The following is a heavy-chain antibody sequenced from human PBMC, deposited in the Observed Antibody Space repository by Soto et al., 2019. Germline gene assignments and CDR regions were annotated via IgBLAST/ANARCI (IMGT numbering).Heavy chain of an antibody. V-gene: IGHV3-9*01. Sequence: EVQLVESGGGLVQPGRSLRLSCAASGSTFDDYAMHWVRQAPGKGLEWVSGISWNSAAIGYADSVRGRFSISRDNAKNFLYLQMNSLRAEDTALYYCAKGPYDSSGYYNFDYWGQGTLVTVSS. D-gene: IGHD3-22*01. J-gene: IGHJ4*02. CDR1: GSTFDDYA. CDR2: ISWNSAAI. CDR3: AKGPYDSSGYYNFDY.